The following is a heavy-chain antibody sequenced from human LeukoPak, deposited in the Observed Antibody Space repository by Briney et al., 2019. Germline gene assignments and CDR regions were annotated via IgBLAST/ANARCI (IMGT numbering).Heavy chain of an antibody. CDR1: GYTFTGYG. D-gene: IGHD3-3*01. J-gene: IGHJ6*02. CDR3: ARDLFGVVMDDYYYYYGMDV. CDR2: ISAYNGNT. V-gene: IGHV1-18*01. Sequence: ASVKVSCKASGYTFTGYGISWVRQAPGQGLEWMGWISAYNGNTNYAQKLQGRVTMTTDTSTSTAYMELRSRRSDDTAAYYCARDLFGVVMDDYYYYYGMDVWGQGTTVTVSS.